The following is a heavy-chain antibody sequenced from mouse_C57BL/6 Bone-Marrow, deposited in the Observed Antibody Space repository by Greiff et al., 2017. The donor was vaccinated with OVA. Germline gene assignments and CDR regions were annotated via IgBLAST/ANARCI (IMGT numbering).Heavy chain of an antibody. J-gene: IGHJ4*01. CDR3: AREKLLLYAMDY. Sequence: QVQLQQSGAELARPGASVKLSCKASGYTFTSYGISWVKQRTGQGLEWIGEIYPRSGNTYYNEKFKGKATLTADKSSSTAYMELRSLTSEDSAVYFCAREKLLLYAMDYWGQGTSVTVAT. CDR2: IYPRSGNT. V-gene: IGHV1-81*01. D-gene: IGHD1-1*01. CDR1: GYTFTSYG.